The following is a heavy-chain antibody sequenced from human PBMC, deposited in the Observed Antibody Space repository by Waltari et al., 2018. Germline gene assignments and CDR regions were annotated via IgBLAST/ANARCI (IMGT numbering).Heavy chain of an antibody. V-gene: IGHV3-21*01. CDR2: ISSTSSYI. CDR3: AKDRISTSYYYYYHMDV. Sequence: EVQLVEYGGGLVEPGGSLGLTCAASGCIFTTYTMYWVRQAPGKGLEWVSSISSTSSYIYYADSVKGRFTISRDNAKNSLYLQMNSLRGEDTAVYYCAKDRISTSYYYYYHMDVWGQGTTVTVSS. D-gene: IGHD3-16*01. J-gene: IGHJ6*02. CDR1: GCIFTTYT.